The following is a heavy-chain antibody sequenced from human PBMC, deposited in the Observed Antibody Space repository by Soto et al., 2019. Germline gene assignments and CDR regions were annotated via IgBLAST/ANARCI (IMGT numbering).Heavy chain of an antibody. J-gene: IGHJ6*02. Sequence: SVKVSCKASGGTFSSYAISWVRQAPGQGLEWMGGIIPIFGTANYAQKFQGRVTITADKSTSTAYMGLSSLRSEDTAVYYCARGGRTPPFYYYYGMDVWGQGTTVTVSS. D-gene: IGHD1-7*01. CDR2: IIPIFGTA. V-gene: IGHV1-69*06. CDR1: GGTFSSYA. CDR3: ARGGRTPPFYYYYGMDV.